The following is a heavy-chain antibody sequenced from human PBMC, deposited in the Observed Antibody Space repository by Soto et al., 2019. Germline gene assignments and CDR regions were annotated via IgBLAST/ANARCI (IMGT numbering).Heavy chain of an antibody. CDR3: AREPRYNWDYGHYYYYYMDV. CDR2: IIPILGIA. Sequence: QVHLVQSGAEVKKPGSSVKVSCKASGGTFSSYTINWVRQAPGQGLQWMGRIIPILGIATYAQDFQGRVXXXXXXXXXXXXXXXXXXXXXXXXVXYCAREPRYNWDYGHYYYYYMDVWGQGTTVTVSS. V-gene: IGHV1-69*02. CDR1: GGTFSSYT. D-gene: IGHD1-7*01. J-gene: IGHJ6*03.